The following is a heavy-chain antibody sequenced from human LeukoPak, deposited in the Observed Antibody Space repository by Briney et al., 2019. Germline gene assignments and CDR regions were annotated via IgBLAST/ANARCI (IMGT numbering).Heavy chain of an antibody. CDR1: GYTFTGYY. CDR2: INPNSGGT. Sequence: GASVKVSCKASGYTFTGYYMHWVRQAPGQGREWMGRINPNSGGTNYAQKFQGRVTMTRETSISTAYMQLSRLRSDDTVVYYCARLNLGYCSGGSCHHSDYWGQGTLVTVSS. V-gene: IGHV1-2*05. D-gene: IGHD2-15*01. J-gene: IGHJ4*02. CDR3: ARLNLGYCSGGSCHHSDY.